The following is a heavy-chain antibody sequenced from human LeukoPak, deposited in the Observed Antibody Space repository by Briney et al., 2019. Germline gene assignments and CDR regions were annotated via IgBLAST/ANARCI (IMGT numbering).Heavy chain of an antibody. J-gene: IGHJ4*02. D-gene: IGHD5-12*01. CDR1: GFTLSSYA. CDR2: ISASGGGT. CDR3: APLAATTDY. V-gene: IGHV3-23*01. Sequence: QPGGSLRLSCAVSGFTLSSYAMSWVRQAPGKGLEWVSSISASGGGTYYADSVKGRFTISRDTSKNTLYLQMNSLRAEDTAVYYCAPLAATTDYWGQGTLVTVSS.